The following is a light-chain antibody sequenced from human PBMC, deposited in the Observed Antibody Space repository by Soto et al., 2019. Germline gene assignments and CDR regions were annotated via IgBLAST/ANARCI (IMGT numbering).Light chain of an antibody. V-gene: IGLV3-21*02. CDR3: HVWDSSSGQHD. J-gene: IGLJ1*01. CDR1: NIGSKS. CDR2: DDN. Sequence: APGQTADITCGGDNIGSKSVHWYQRKAGQAPVLVVFDDNARPSGVPERFSGSKSGNTATLTISRVETGDEADYHCHVWDSSSGQHDFGTGTKVTVL.